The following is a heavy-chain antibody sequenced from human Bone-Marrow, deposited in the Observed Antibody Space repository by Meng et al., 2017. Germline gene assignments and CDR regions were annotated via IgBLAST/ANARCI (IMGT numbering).Heavy chain of an antibody. J-gene: IGHJ4*02. D-gene: IGHD3-16*01. CDR1: GFTFSSYA. CDR3: AKGKRGLPYFDY. V-gene: IGHV3-23*01. Sequence: GESLKISCAASGFTFSSYAMSWVRQAPGKGLEWVSAISGSGGSTYYADCVKGRFTISRDNSKNTLYLQMNSLRAEDTAVYYCAKGKRGLPYFDYWGQGTLVTVSS. CDR2: ISGSGGST.